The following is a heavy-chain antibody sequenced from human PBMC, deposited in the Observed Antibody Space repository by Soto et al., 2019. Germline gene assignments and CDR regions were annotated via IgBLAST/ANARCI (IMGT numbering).Heavy chain of an antibody. J-gene: IGHJ3*02. CDR3: ARDAANSSGSLDAFDI. CDR1: GGSISSGGYY. Sequence: QVQLQESGPGLVEPSQTLSLTCTVSGGSISSGGYYWSWIRQHPGKGLQWIGYIYYSGSTYYNPSLKSRVTISVDTSKNQFSLKLSSVTAADTAVYYCARDAANSSGSLDAFDIWGQGKMVTVSS. D-gene: IGHD6-19*01. V-gene: IGHV4-31*03. CDR2: IYYSGST.